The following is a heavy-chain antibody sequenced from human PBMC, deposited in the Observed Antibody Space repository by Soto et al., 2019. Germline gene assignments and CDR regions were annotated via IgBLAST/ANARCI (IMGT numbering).Heavy chain of an antibody. CDR2: ISAYNGNT. V-gene: IGHV1-18*01. CDR3: ARVSNYDFWSGYSRGYYYYYMDV. CDR1: GYTFTSYG. D-gene: IGHD3-3*01. J-gene: IGHJ6*03. Sequence: ASVKVSCKASGYTFTSYGISWVRQAPGQGLEWMGWISAYNGNTNYAQKLQGRVTMTTDTSTSTAYMELRSLRSDDTAVYYCARVSNYDFWSGYSRGYYYYYMDVWGKGTTVTVSS.